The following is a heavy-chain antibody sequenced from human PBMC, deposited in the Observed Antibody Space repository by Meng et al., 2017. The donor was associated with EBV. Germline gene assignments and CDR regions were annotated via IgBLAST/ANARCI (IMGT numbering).Heavy chain of an antibody. D-gene: IGHD3-3*01. CDR1: GSTFTSYA. CDR3: ARSGATIFGVVIPTYYFDY. CDR2: INAGNGNT. Sequence: QVKLVQSWAEVKKPGASMKVSCTASGSTFTSYAMHWVRQAPGQRLEWMGWINAGNGNTKYSQKFQGRVTITRDTSASTAYMELSSLRSEDTAVYYCARSGATIFGVVIPTYYFDYWGQGTLVTVSS. V-gene: IGHV1-3*01. J-gene: IGHJ4*02.